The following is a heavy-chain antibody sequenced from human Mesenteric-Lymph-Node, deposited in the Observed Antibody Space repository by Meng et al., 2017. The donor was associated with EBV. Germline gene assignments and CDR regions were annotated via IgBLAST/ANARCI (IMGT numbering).Heavy chain of an antibody. J-gene: IGHJ4*02. V-gene: IGHV4-61*01. CDR2: IYYTGST. CDR1: GCSVSSCIYY. D-gene: IGHD2-15*01. Sequence: QVQLQESGPGLVKPSETLSLTCSVSGCSVSSCIYYWSWIRQPPGKGLEWIGYIYYTGSTNYNPSLKSRVTISVDTSKNQFSLKLSSVTAADTAVYYCARGPDEDSHDYCSGGSCYSFDYWGQGTLVTVAS. CDR3: ARGPDEDSHDYCSGGSCYSFDY.